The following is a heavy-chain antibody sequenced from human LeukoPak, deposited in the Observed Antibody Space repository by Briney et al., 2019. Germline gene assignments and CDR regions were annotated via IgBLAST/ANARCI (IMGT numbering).Heavy chain of an antibody. Sequence: PGGSLRLSCAASGFTFSSYAMSWVRQAPGKGLEWVTAISGGGGTTYYADSVKGRFTISRDNSKNTLYLQMNSLRAEDTAVYYCAKFKFGSSGWCDYWGQGTLVTVSS. CDR1: GFTFSSYA. CDR2: ISGGGGTT. D-gene: IGHD6-19*01. V-gene: IGHV3-23*01. CDR3: AKFKFGSSGWCDY. J-gene: IGHJ4*02.